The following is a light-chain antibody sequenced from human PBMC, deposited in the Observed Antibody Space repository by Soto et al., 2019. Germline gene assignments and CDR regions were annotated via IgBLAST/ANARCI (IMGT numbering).Light chain of an antibody. CDR3: QESYSTPSVT. CDR1: QGIGNA. Sequence: DIQMTQSPPSLPASVGDRVTISCRASQGIGNALGWYQQKPGKAPKLLIYAASSLQSGVPSRFSGSGSGTDFTLTISSLQPEDFATYYCQESYSTPSVTFGPGTKVDIK. V-gene: IGKV1-39*01. CDR2: AAS. J-gene: IGKJ3*01.